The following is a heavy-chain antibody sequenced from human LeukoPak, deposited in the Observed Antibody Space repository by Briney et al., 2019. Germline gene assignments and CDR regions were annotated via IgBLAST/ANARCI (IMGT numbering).Heavy chain of an antibody. D-gene: IGHD6-13*01. J-gene: IGHJ4*02. Sequence: GGSLRLSCAASGFTFSSYWMHWVRQAPGKGLVWVSRINSDGSSTSYADSVKGRFTISRDNTKNTLYLQMNSLRAEDTAVYYCARVYSSSWYLPYYFDYWGQGTLVTVSS. CDR1: GFTFSSYW. V-gene: IGHV3-74*01. CDR3: ARVYSSSWYLPYYFDY. CDR2: INSDGSST.